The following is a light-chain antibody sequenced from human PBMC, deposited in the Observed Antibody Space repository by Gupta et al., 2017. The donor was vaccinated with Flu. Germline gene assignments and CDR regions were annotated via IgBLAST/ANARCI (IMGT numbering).Light chain of an antibody. CDR2: AAS. CDR1: QGITSY. J-gene: IGKJ4*01. Sequence: DIQLTQSPSFLSASVGDRVTITCRASQGITSYLAWYQQKPGKAPKLLIYAASTLQSGVPPRFSGSGSGTEFTLTIGSLQPEDIATYYCQQLNTYPLTFGGGTKVEIK. CDR3: QQLNTYPLT. V-gene: IGKV1-9*01.